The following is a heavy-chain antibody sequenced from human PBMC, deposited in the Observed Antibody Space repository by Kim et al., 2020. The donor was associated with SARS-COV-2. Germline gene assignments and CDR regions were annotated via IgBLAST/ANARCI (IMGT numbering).Heavy chain of an antibody. Sequence: SETLSLTCTVSGGSISSSSYYWGWIRQPPGKGLEWIGSIYYSGSTYYNPSLKSRVTISVDTSKNQFSLKLSSVTAADTAVYYCARDDGPGSGSYHYYYYGMDVWGQGTTVTVSS. D-gene: IGHD3-10*01. CDR2: IYYSGST. J-gene: IGHJ6*02. CDR3: ARDDGPGSGSYHYYYYGMDV. CDR1: GGSISSSSYY. V-gene: IGHV4-39*07.